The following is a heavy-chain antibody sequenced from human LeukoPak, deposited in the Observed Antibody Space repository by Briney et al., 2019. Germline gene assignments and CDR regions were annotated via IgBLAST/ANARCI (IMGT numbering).Heavy chain of an antibody. V-gene: IGHV4-59*01. CDR1: GGSISSYY. CDR2: IYYSGST. J-gene: IGHJ6*02. D-gene: IGHD6-25*01. Sequence: SETLSLTCAVSGGSISSYYWSWIRQPPGKGLEWIGYIYYSGSTNYNPSLKSRVTISVDTSKNQFSLKLSSVTAADTAVYYCARAIASGYYYYGMDVWGQGTTVTVSS. CDR3: ARAIASGYYYYGMDV.